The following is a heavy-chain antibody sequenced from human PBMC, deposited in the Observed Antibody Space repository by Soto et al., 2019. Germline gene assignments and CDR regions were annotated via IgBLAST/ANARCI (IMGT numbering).Heavy chain of an antibody. J-gene: IGHJ4*02. D-gene: IGHD5-12*01. V-gene: IGHV1-69*02. CDR1: GGTFSSYT. CDR2: IIPILGIA. Sequence: QVQLVQSGAEVKKPGSSVKVSCKASGGTFSSYTISWVRQAPGQGLEWMGRIIPILGIANYAQKFQGRVTITADKSTSTAYMELSSLRSEGTAVYYCASAVATTSVDYWGQGTLVTVSS. CDR3: ASAVATTSVDY.